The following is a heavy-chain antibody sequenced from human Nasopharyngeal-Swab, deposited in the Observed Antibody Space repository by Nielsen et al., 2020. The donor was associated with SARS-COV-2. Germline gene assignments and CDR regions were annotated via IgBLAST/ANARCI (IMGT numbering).Heavy chain of an antibody. D-gene: IGHD6-19*01. V-gene: IGHV3-30*03. CDR2: ISYDGSNK. CDR1: GFTFSSYG. Sequence: GGSLRLSCAASGFTFSSYGMHWVRQAPGKGLEWVAVISYDGSNKYYADSVKGRFTISRDNSKNTLYLQMNSLRAEDTDVYYCARGPWKQWLVLLVASPFDYWGQGTLVTVSS. CDR3: ARGPWKQWLVLLVASPFDY. J-gene: IGHJ4*02.